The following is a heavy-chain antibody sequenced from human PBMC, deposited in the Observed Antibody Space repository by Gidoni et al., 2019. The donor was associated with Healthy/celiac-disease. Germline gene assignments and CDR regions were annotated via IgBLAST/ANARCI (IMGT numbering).Heavy chain of an antibody. CDR1: GGTFSSYA. V-gene: IGHV1-69*01. CDR3: ARLPNDY. CDR2: IIPIFGTA. J-gene: IGHJ4*02. Sequence: QVQLVQSGDEVKKPGSSVKVSCKAPGGTFSSYALSWVRQAPGQGLEWMVGIIPIFGTANYAQKFQGRFTITADESTSTAYIELSSLRSEDTAVYYCARLPNDYWGQGTLVTVSS.